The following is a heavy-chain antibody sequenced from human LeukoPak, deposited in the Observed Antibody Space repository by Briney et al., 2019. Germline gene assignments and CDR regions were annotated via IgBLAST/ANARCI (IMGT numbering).Heavy chain of an antibody. D-gene: IGHD7-27*01. J-gene: IGHJ4*02. Sequence: GGSLRLSCAASGFAFSSNWMHWVRHTPGKGLVWVSRINSGGSGTSXGDSVEGRFTISRDNAKNTLYLQMNSLRAEDTAVYYCATSLGPLTEYWGQGTLVTVSS. CDR3: ATSLGPLTEY. V-gene: IGHV3-74*01. CDR2: INSGGSGT. CDR1: GFAFSSNW.